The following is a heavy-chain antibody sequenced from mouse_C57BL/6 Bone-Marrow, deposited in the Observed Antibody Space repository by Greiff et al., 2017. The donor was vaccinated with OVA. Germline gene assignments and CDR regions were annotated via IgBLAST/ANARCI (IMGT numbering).Heavy chain of an antibody. CDR2: IDPSDSFT. Sequence: QVQLQQPGAELVMPGASVTLSCKASGYTFTSYWMHWVKQRPGQGLEWIGEIDPSDSFTNYNPKIYGQSTLTVDKSSSTAYMKISSLTSEDSAVYYRARYPPFYGSSPWYFDVWGTGTTVTVSS. V-gene: IGHV1-69*01. CDR1: GYTFTSYW. D-gene: IGHD1-1*01. CDR3: ARYPPFYGSSPWYFDV. J-gene: IGHJ1*03.